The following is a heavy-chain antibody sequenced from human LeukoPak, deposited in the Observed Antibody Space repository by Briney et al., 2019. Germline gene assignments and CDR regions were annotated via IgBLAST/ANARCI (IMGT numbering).Heavy chain of an antibody. CDR2: IYYTGDS. D-gene: IGHD3-16*01. CDR3: ARGHYYYPLFDY. CDR1: GDSISNSVYY. J-gene: IGHJ4*02. Sequence: PSETLSLTCTVSGDSISNSVYYWSWIRQSPGKGLEWIGSIYYTGDSYSNPSLKSRVTISVDTSKNHFSLTLSSVTAADTAVYYCARGHYYYPLFDYWGQGALVTVSS. V-gene: IGHV4-39*07.